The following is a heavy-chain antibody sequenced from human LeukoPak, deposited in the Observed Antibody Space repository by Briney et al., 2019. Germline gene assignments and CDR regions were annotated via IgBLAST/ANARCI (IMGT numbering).Heavy chain of an antibody. Sequence: GGSLRLSCAASGFTVSSNHMSWVRQAPGKGLEWVSVIYSGGETYYADSVKGQFSISRDNSKNTVYLHMNSLSAEDTAVYYCTRGVRVVVAALYYYYMGVWGKGTTVTVSS. CDR1: GFTVSSNH. J-gene: IGHJ6*03. V-gene: IGHV3-66*02. D-gene: IGHD2-15*01. CDR2: IYSGGET. CDR3: TRGVRVVVAALYYYYMGV.